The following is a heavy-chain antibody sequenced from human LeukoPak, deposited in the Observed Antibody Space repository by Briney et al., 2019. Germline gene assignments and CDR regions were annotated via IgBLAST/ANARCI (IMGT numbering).Heavy chain of an antibody. V-gene: IGHV3-23*01. J-gene: IGHJ4*02. CDR1: GFTFTSYA. CDR2: ISGSGGST. CDR3: AKEGLKYCTNGVCYTGVDY. Sequence: GGSLRLSCAASGFTFTSYAMSWVRQAPGKGLEWVLAISGSGGSTYYADSVKGRFTISRDNSKNTLYLQMNSLRAEDTAVYYCAKEGLKYCTNGVCYTGVDYWGQGTLVTVSS. D-gene: IGHD2-8*01.